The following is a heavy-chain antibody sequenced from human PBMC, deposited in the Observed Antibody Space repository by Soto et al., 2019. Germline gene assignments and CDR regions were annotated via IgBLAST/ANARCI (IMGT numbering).Heavy chain of an antibody. CDR1: GFTFSSYD. J-gene: IGHJ3*02. CDR2: IGTAGDT. D-gene: IGHD2-8*02. CDR3: ARGGGVGGDDAFDI. V-gene: IGHV3-13*01. Sequence: EVQLVESGGGLVQPGGSLRLSCAASGFTFSSYDMHWVRQATGKGLELVSAIGTAGDTYYPGSVKGRFTISRENAKNSLYLQMNSLSAGDTAVYYCARGGGVGGDDAFDIWGQGTMVTVSS.